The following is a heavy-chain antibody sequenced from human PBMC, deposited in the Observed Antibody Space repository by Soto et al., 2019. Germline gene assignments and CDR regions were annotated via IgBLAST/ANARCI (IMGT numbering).Heavy chain of an antibody. CDR2: IYWNDDR. Sequence: QITLKESGPTLVKPTQTLTLTCTFSGFSLSNPGVGMGWVRQPPGKALQWLAVIYWNDDRRYSPSLKTRLTITKDTSKNQVVLTMTDMDPVDTAIYYCAHGGPAASLDFWGQGTLVTVSS. D-gene: IGHD2-2*01. V-gene: IGHV2-5*01. CDR3: AHGGPAASLDF. J-gene: IGHJ4*02. CDR1: GFSLSNPGVG.